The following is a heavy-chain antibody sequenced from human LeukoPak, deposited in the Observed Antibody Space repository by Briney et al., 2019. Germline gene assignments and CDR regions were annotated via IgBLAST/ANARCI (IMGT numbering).Heavy chain of an antibody. CDR3: VRASLRRGLVGYYFDS. CDR1: GYSFSSHD. J-gene: IGHJ4*02. V-gene: IGHV1-8*01. CDR2: MNPKSGNT. D-gene: IGHD3-16*02. Sequence: ASVKVSCKASGYSFSSHDINWVRQATGQELEWMGWMNPKSGNTDHAPKLQGRVTMSRNTSIRLAYLELRRLTSEDTAVHFCVRASLRRGLVGYYFDSWGPGTPVTVFS.